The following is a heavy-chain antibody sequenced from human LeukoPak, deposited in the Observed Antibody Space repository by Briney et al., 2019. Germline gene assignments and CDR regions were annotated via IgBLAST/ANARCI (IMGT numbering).Heavy chain of an antibody. Sequence: SQALSLTCAISGDSVSSNSGVWKWIRQSPSRGLEWLGWTYYRSKWYNDYAVSVKSRITINPDTSKNQFSLQLNSVTPEDTAVYYCARDYCGGDCYSPGPVDYWGQGTLVTVSS. V-gene: IGHV6-1*01. CDR3: ARDYCGGDCYSPGPVDY. CDR2: TYYRSKWYN. D-gene: IGHD2-21*02. CDR1: GDSVSSNSGV. J-gene: IGHJ4*02.